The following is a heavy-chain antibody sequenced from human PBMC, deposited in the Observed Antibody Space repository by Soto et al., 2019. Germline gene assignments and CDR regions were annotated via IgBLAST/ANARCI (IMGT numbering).Heavy chain of an antibody. Sequence: QVQLVQSGAEVKKPGASVKVSCKASGYTFTSYDINWVRQATGQGLEWMGWMNPNSGNTGYAQKFQGRVTMTRNTSISTAYMELSSLRSEDTAVYYCARRACSSTSCPDGMDVWGQGTTVTVSS. CDR1: GYTFTSYD. V-gene: IGHV1-8*01. J-gene: IGHJ6*02. D-gene: IGHD2-2*01. CDR3: ARRACSSTSCPDGMDV. CDR2: MNPNSGNT.